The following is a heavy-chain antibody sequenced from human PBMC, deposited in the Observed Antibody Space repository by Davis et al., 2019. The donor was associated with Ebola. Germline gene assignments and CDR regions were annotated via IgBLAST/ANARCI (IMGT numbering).Heavy chain of an antibody. CDR3: AREGRVFALDY. J-gene: IGHJ4*02. CDR2: IKTDGSLI. V-gene: IGHV3-74*01. CDR1: GFNFSSNA. Sequence: PGGSLRLSCAASGFNFSSNAMNWVRQVPGKGLVWVSRIKTDGSLIGYGDSVQGRFLISRDNAKNTLYLQMNDLRAEDTAVYYCAREGRVFALDYWGQGALVTVSS. D-gene: IGHD3-16*01.